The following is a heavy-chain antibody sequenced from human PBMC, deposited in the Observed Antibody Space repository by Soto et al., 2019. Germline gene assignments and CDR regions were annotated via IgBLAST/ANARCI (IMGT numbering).Heavy chain of an antibody. CDR1: GGTFSSYA. J-gene: IGHJ4*02. Sequence: GASVKVSCKASGGTFSSYAISWVRQAPGQGLEWMGGIIPIFGTANYAQKFQGRVTITADESTSTAYMELSSLRSEDTAVYYCASYIPRVYDSSGYYHQYYFDYWGQGTLVTVSS. V-gene: IGHV1-69*13. CDR2: IIPIFGTA. D-gene: IGHD3-22*01. CDR3: ASYIPRVYDSSGYYHQYYFDY.